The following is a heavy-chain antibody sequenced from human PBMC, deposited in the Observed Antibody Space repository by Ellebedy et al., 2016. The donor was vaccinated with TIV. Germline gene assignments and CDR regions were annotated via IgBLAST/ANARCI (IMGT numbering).Heavy chain of an antibody. J-gene: IGHJ4*02. D-gene: IGHD4-17*01. V-gene: IGHV3-11*01. CDR2: ISSSGSTI. CDR3: ARFSPSTTVTLDY. CDR1: GFTFSDYY. Sequence: GGSLRLXXAASGFTFSDYYMSWIRQAPGKGLEWVSYISSSGSTIYYADSVKGRFTISRDNAKNSLYLQMNSLRAEDTAVYYCARFSPSTTVTLDYWGQGTLVTVSS.